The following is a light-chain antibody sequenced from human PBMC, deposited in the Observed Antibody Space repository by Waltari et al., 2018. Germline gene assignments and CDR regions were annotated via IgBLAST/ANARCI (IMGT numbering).Light chain of an antibody. CDR2: VNSDGSH. CDR3: QTGGHGTWV. Sequence: QQPEKGPRYMMKVNSDGSHSKGDKIPDRVSGSSSGAEHYLPISSLQSEDEADYYCQTGGHGTWVFGGGTKLTVL. J-gene: IGLJ3*02. V-gene: IGLV4-69*01.